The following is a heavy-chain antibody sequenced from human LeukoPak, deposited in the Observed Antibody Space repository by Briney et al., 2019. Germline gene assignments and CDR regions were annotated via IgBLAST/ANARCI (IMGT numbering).Heavy chain of an antibody. D-gene: IGHD6-13*01. J-gene: IGHJ4*02. V-gene: IGHV1-46*01. Sequence: VSVLNYCKTSGYIYTSYYTHWVRQAPGQRLLWKGIINPSGGSTSYAQKFQGRVTMTRDMSTSTVYMELSSLRSEDTAVYYCARELGSSWYYFDYWGQGTLVTVSS. CDR2: INPSGGST. CDR3: ARELGSSWYYFDY. CDR1: GYIYTSYY.